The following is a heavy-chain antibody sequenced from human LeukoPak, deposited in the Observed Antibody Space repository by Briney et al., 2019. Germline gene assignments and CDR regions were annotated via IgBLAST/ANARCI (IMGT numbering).Heavy chain of an antibody. CDR2: IKQDGSEK. D-gene: IGHD1-26*01. J-gene: IGHJ4*02. V-gene: IGHV3-7*03. Sequence: GGSLRLSCAASGFTFSSYAMSWVRQAPGKGLEWVANIKQDGSEKYYVDSVKGRFTISRDNAKKSLYLQMNSLRAEDTAVYYCAREKGSYRTFDYWGQGTLVTVSS. CDR3: AREKGSYRTFDY. CDR1: GFTFSSYA.